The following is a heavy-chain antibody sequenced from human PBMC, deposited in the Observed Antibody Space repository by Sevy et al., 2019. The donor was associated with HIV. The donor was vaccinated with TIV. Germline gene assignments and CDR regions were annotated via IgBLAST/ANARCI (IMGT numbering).Heavy chain of an antibody. Sequence: GGSLRLSCAASGFTFNNYALTWVRQAPGKGLEWVSTISGSGARTDYADSVRGRFTISSDNSKNTLYLQMSSLRAEDTATYFCAKNLLTTVTTDDAFDIWGQGTVVTVSS. J-gene: IGHJ3*02. CDR1: GFTFNNYA. V-gene: IGHV3-23*01. D-gene: IGHD4-4*01. CDR3: AKNLLTTVTTDDAFDI. CDR2: ISGSGART.